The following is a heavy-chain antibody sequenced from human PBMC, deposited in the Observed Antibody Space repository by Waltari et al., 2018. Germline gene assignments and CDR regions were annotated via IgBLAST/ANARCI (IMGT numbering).Heavy chain of an antibody. D-gene: IGHD6-19*01. V-gene: IGHV4-59*01. J-gene: IGHJ5*02. CDR2: IYYSGST. CDR3: ARGAVATPNWFDP. CDR1: GGSISSYY. Sequence: QVQLQESGPGLVKPSETLSLTCTVSGGSISSYYWSWIRQPPGKGLEWIGYIYYSGSTNYNPSLKRRVTISVDTSKNQFSLKLSSVTAADTAVYYCARGAVATPNWFDPWGQGTLVTVSS.